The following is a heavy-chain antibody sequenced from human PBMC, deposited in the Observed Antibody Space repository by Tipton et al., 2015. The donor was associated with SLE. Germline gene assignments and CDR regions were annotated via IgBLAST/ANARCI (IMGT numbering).Heavy chain of an antibody. V-gene: IGHV5-51*03. CDR2: SHSGDSDT. CDR1: GYNFPNYW. D-gene: IGHD6-13*01. J-gene: IGHJ4*02. CDR3: AKGTAAGGFDY. Sequence: QSGPEVKKPGESLTISCKASGYNFPNYWIGWVRQMPGKGLEWMGISHSGDSDTRYSPSFQGQVTISADKSITTAFLQWSRLKASDSAMYYCAKGTAAGGFDYWGQGTLVTVPS.